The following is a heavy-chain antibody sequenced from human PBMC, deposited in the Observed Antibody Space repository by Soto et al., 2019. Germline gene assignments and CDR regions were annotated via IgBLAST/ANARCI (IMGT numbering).Heavy chain of an antibody. Sequence: GGSLRLSCAASGFTFSSYSMNWVRQAPGKGLEWVSSISSSSKYIYYADSVKGRFTISRDNAKNSLYLQMNSLRAEDTAVYYCARISYPLLNVSDYDYIWGSYRHTYYFDYWGQGTLVTVSS. CDR2: ISSSSKYI. CDR3: ARISYPLLNVSDYDYIWGSYRHTYYFDY. D-gene: IGHD3-16*02. CDR1: GFTFSSYS. J-gene: IGHJ4*02. V-gene: IGHV3-21*01.